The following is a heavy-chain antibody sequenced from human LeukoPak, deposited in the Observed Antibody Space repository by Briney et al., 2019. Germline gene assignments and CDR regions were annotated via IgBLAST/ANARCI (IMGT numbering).Heavy chain of an antibody. V-gene: IGHV4-59*01. J-gene: IGHJ6*02. CDR1: GGSISSYY. Sequence: PSETLSLTCTVSGGSISSYYWSWIRQPPGKGLEWIGYIYYSGSTNYNPSLKSRVTISVDTSKNQFSLKLRSVTAADTAVYYCARKVAAAYYGMDVWGQGTTVTVSS. CDR2: IYYSGST. CDR3: ARKVAAAYYGMDV. D-gene: IGHD6-13*01.